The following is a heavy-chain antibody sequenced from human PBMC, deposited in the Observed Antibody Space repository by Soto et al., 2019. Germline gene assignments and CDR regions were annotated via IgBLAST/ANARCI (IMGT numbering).Heavy chain of an antibody. Sequence: GGSLRLSCAASGFTFSSYWMSWVGQAPGKGLEWGANIKQDGSEKYYVDSVKGRFTTSGDNAKNSLYLQMNSLRAEDTAVYYCARAWAGSFDYWGQGTLVTVSS. CDR1: GFTFSSYW. J-gene: IGHJ4*02. CDR2: IKQDGSEK. D-gene: IGHD6-19*01. CDR3: ARAWAGSFDY. V-gene: IGHV3-7*01.